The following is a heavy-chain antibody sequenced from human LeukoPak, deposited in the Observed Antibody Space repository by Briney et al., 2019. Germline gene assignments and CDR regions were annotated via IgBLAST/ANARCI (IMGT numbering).Heavy chain of an antibody. J-gene: IGHJ4*02. CDR1: GFTFSTYA. CDR2: ILYDGTNQ. CDR3: ARDFRDYRDYVAYFDS. Sequence: PGRSLRLSCAASGFTFSTYAMHWVRKAPGKGLEWVAVILYDGTNQYYADSVKGRFTISRDNSRNTLYLQMNSLKVEDTAVYYCARDFRDYRDYVAYFDSWGQGTLVTVSS. V-gene: IGHV3-30-3*01. D-gene: IGHD4-17*01.